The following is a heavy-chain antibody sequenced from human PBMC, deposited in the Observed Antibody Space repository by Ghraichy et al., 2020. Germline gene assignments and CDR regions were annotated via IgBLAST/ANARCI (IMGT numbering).Heavy chain of an antibody. CDR2: ISVYNGNT. J-gene: IGHJ4*02. CDR3: ARNSGELLVWFGD. V-gene: IGHV1-18*01. Sequence: ASVKVSCKASGNSFTSYRFSWVRQSPGQGLEWMGWISVYNGNTNYAQKLQGRVTMTADTSTNTAYMELRSLTSDDTAVYYCARNSGELLVWFGDWGQGTLVTVSS. D-gene: IGHD3-10*01. CDR1: GNSFTSYR.